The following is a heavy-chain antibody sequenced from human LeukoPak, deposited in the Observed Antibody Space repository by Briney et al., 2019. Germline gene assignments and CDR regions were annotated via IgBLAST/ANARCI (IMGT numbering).Heavy chain of an antibody. Sequence: ASVKVSCKASGYTFTSYGISWVRQAPGQGLEWMGWISTYNGHTNYAQKLQGRVTMTTDTSTSTVYMELRSLRSDDTAVYYCARDRVHSSGPHLPGYWGQGTLVTVSS. J-gene: IGHJ4*02. CDR1: GYTFTSYG. CDR3: ARDRVHSSGPHLPGY. V-gene: IGHV1-18*01. D-gene: IGHD3-22*01. CDR2: ISTYNGHT.